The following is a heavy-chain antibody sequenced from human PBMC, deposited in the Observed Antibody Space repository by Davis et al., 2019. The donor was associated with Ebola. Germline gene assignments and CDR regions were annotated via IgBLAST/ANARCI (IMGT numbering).Heavy chain of an antibody. CDR1: GGSISSYY. Sequence: SETLSLTCTVSGGSISSYYWSWIRQPPGKGLEWIGYIYYSGSTNYNPSLKSRVTISVDKSKNQFSLKLSSVTAADTAVYYCARSSGYYWVDIWGQGTMVTVSS. CDR2: IYYSGST. D-gene: IGHD3-22*01. V-gene: IGHV4-59*12. CDR3: ARSSGYYWVDI. J-gene: IGHJ3*02.